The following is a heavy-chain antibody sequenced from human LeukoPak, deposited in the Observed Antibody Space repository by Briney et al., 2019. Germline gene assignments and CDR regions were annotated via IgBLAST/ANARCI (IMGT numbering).Heavy chain of an antibody. J-gene: IGHJ4*02. CDR1: GFTFSSYA. V-gene: IGHV3-23*01. CDR2: ISGSGGST. CDR3: AKDSFEARGYYYDSSGYLDY. Sequence: PGGSLRLSCAASGFTFSSYAMSWVRQAPGKGLEWVSAISGSGGSTYYADSVKGRFTISRDNSKNTLYLQMNSLRAEDTAVYYCAKDSFEARGYYYDSSGYLDYWGQGTLVTVSS. D-gene: IGHD3-22*01.